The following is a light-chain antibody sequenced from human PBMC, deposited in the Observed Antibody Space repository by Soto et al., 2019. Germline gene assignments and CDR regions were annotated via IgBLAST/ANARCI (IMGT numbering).Light chain of an antibody. CDR2: KAS. CDR1: QTISSW. CDR3: QHYNSYSEA. Sequence: DIQMTHSPSTLSGSVGDRVTITCRASQTISSWLAWYQQKPGKAPKLLIYKASTLKSGVPSRFSGSGSGKEFTLTISSLQPDDFATYYCQHYNSYSEAFGQGIKV. J-gene: IGKJ1*01. V-gene: IGKV1-5*03.